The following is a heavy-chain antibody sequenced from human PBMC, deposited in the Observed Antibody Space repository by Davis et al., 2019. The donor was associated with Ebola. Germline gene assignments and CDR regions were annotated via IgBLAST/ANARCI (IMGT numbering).Heavy chain of an antibody. J-gene: IGHJ4*02. CDR2: INAYNGNT. CDR3: ARDHPDYGDYGGADY. Sequence: ASVKVFCKASGYTFTSYGISWVRQAPGQGLEWMGWINAYNGNTNYAQKLQGRVTMTTDTSTSTAYMELRSLRSEDTAVYYCARDHPDYGDYGGADYWGQGTLVTVSS. D-gene: IGHD4-17*01. CDR1: GYTFTSYG. V-gene: IGHV1-18*01.